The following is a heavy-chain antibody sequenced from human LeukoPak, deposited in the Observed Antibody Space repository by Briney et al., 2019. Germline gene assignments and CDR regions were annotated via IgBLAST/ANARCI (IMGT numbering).Heavy chain of an antibody. Sequence: PGRSLRLSCAASGFTFDDYAMHWVRQAPGKGLEWVSGISWNSGSIGYADSVKGRFTISRDNAKNSLYLQMNSLRAEDTALYYCAKGNYCDSSGYYHEADAFDIWGQGTMVTVSS. CDR3: AKGNYCDSSGYYHEADAFDI. CDR1: GFTFDDYA. J-gene: IGHJ3*02. D-gene: IGHD3-22*01. V-gene: IGHV3-9*01. CDR2: ISWNSGSI.